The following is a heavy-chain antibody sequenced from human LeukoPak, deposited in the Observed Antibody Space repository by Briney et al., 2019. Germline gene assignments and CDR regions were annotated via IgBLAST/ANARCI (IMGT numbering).Heavy chain of an antibody. CDR1: GYTFTAYN. D-gene: IGHD1-7*01. Sequence: ASLKVSCKASGYTFTAYNMHWVRQAPGQGLEWMGWINPNSGGTNYAQKFQGRVTMTRDTSITTAYMELTRVRSDDTAVYYCARVKAPKGELRRHYFYGMDVGGQGTTVTVSS. CDR2: INPNSGGT. V-gene: IGHV1-2*02. J-gene: IGHJ6*02. CDR3: ARVKAPKGELRRHYFYGMDV.